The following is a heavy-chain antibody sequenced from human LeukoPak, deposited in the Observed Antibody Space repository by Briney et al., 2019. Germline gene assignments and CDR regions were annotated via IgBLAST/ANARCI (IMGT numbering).Heavy chain of an antibody. CDR1: GFSFSNFW. Sequence: GGSLRLSCGASGFSFSNFWMSWIRQAPGKGLEWVSSIRGSDGSTYYADSVKGRFAISRDNSKNTLYLQMNSLRAEDTAVYYCAKDVYGDYGGLDYWGQGTLVTVSS. J-gene: IGHJ4*02. D-gene: IGHD4-17*01. V-gene: IGHV3-23*01. CDR3: AKDVYGDYGGLDY. CDR2: IRGSDGST.